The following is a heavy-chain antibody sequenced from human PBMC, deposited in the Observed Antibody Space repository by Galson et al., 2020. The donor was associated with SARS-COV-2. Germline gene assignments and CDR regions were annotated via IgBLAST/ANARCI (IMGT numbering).Heavy chain of an antibody. D-gene: IGHD2-21*02. CDR1: GGSISSGGYS. Sequence: SETLSLTCAVSGGSISSGGYSWSWIRQPPGKGLEWIGYIYHSGSTYYNPSLKSRVTISVDRSKNQFSLKLSSVTAADTAVYYCARGSVVVTAEDAFDIWGQGTMVTVSS. V-gene: IGHV4-30-2*01. CDR3: ARGSVVVTAEDAFDI. CDR2: IYHSGST. J-gene: IGHJ3*02.